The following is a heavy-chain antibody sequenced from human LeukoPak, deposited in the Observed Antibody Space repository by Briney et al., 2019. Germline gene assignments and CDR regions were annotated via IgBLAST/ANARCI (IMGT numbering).Heavy chain of an antibody. D-gene: IGHD6-13*01. CDR3: ARDQAAAGTRGSWFDP. V-gene: IGHV1-46*01. J-gene: IGHJ5*02. CDR1: GYTFTSYY. Sequence: ASVKVSCKASGYTFTSYYKHWVRQAPGQGLEWMGIINPSGGSTSYAQKFQGRVTMTRDTSTSTVYMELSSLRSEDTAVYYCARDQAAAGTRGSWFDPWGQGTLVTVSS. CDR2: INPSGGST.